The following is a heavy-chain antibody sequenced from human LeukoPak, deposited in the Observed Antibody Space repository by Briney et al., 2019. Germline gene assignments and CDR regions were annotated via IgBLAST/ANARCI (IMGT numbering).Heavy chain of an antibody. Sequence: SETLSLTCTVSSGSISSSSYYWGWIRQPPGKGLVWIGSIYYSGSTYYSPSLKSRVTLSVDTSKNQFSLKLSSVTAADTAVYYCARDGLFAIVEVIPDAFDIWGHGTMVTVSS. V-gene: IGHV4-39*07. CDR3: ARDGLFAIVEVIPDAFDI. D-gene: IGHD3-22*01. J-gene: IGHJ3*02. CDR2: IYYSGST. CDR1: SGSISSSSYY.